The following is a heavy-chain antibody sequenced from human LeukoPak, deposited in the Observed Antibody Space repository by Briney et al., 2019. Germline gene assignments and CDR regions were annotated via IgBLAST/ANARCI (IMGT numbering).Heavy chain of an antibody. D-gene: IGHD3-10*02. J-gene: IGHJ3*02. CDR2: IKQDGSEK. V-gene: IGHV3-7*01. CDR1: GFTFSSYW. Sequence: PGGSLRLSCAASGFTFSSYWMSWVRQAPGKGLERVANIKQDGSEKYYVDSVKGRFTISRDNAKNSLYLQMNSLRAEGTAVYYCARGTYYVPTGAFDIWGQGTMVTVSS. CDR3: ARGTYYVPTGAFDI.